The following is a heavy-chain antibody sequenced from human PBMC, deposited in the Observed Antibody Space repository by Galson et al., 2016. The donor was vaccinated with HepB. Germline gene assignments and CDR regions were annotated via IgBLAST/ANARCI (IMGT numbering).Heavy chain of an antibody. CDR3: ARGVDYYGSKRLIDY. V-gene: IGHV4-31*03. D-gene: IGHD3-10*01. Sequence: SLSLTCTGSGGSISSGGYYWTGGRKDPGKGREWMGYTHDSGSTSYNPSLKSRRRISADASKNRFSLKRSSVTAADTAMYYCARGVDYYGSKRLIDYWGRGPLVIVSS. J-gene: IGHJ4*02. CDR1: GGSISSGGYY. CDR2: THDSGST.